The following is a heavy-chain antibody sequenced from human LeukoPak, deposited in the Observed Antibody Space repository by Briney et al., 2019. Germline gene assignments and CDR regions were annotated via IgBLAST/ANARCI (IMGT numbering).Heavy chain of an antibody. J-gene: IGHJ4*02. V-gene: IGHV3-30*03. CDR2: ISNDGGNK. D-gene: IGHD6-13*01. CDR3: ARDSHYGYSSSWFHLVHIDY. CDR1: GFIFSNYG. Sequence: GGSLRLSCAASGFIFSNYGMLWVREAPGKGLEWVAVISNDGGNKHYADSVKGRFTLSRDNAKKSLYLQMNSLRAEDTAVYYCARDSHYGYSSSWFHLVHIDYWGQGTLVTVSS.